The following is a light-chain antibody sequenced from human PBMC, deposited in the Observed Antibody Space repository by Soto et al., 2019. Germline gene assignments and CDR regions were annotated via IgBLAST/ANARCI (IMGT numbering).Light chain of an antibody. J-gene: IGKJ4*01. V-gene: IGKV3-15*01. CDR2: GAS. CDR1: QSVSSN. CDR3: QQYNNWPPLT. Sequence: EIVMTQSPATLSVSPGERATLSCRASQSVSSNLAWYQQKSGQAPRLLIYGASTRATGIPARFSGSGSGTEFTLTISTLQSEDFALYYCQQYNNWPPLTFGGGTKVDIK.